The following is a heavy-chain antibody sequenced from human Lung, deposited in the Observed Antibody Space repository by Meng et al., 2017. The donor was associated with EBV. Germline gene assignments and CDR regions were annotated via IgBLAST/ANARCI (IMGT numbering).Heavy chain of an antibody. Sequence: VQLHASGPGLVKPSETLSLTGAVSGGSIASNNWWSWVRQPPGKGLEWIGEIYHSGSTHFNPSLKSRVTTSIDKSKNQFSLKLSSVTAADTAVYYCARGVYSVSTFDPWGQGTLVTVSS. V-gene: IGHV4-4*02. CDR1: GGSIASNNW. CDR2: IYHSGST. J-gene: IGHJ5*02. CDR3: ARGVYSVSTFDP. D-gene: IGHD2-8*01.